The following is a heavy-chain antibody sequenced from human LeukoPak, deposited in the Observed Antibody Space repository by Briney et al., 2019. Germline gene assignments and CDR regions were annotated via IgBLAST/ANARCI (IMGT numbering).Heavy chain of an antibody. Sequence: GGSLRLSCAASGFTFDDYAMHWVRQAPGKGLEWVSGISWNSGSIGYGDSVKGRFTISRDNAKNSLYLQMNSLRAEVTALYYCAKDISYDILTGYPDYWGQGTLVTVSS. D-gene: IGHD3-9*01. CDR1: GFTFDDYA. CDR3: AKDISYDILTGYPDY. CDR2: ISWNSGSI. V-gene: IGHV3-9*01. J-gene: IGHJ4*02.